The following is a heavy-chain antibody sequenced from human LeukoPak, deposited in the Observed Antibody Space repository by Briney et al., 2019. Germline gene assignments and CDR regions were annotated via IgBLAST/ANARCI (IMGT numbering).Heavy chain of an antibody. D-gene: IGHD3-16*02. V-gene: IGHV3-48*03. Sequence: PGGSLRLSCAASGFTFSSYEMNWVRQAPGKGLEWASYISSSGSTIYYADSVKGRFTISRDNAKNSLYLQMNSLRAEDTAVYYCARGLRIYLGELSGFDYWGQGTLVTVSS. CDR3: ARGLRIYLGELSGFDY. J-gene: IGHJ4*02. CDR1: GFTFSSYE. CDR2: ISSSGSTI.